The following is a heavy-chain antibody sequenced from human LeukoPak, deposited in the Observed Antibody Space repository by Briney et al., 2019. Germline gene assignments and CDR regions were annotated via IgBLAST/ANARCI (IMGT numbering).Heavy chain of an antibody. D-gene: IGHD3-22*01. V-gene: IGHV3-7*01. CDR3: ARLTYYYDSSGHDAFDI. CDR2: IKQDGSEK. J-gene: IGHJ3*02. CDR1: GFTFSSYW. Sequence: GGSLRLSCAASGFTFSSYWMSWVRQAPGKGLEWVANIKQDGSEKYYVDSVKGRFTISRDNAKNSLYLQMNSLRAEDTAVYYCARLTYYYDSSGHDAFDIWGQGTMVTVSS.